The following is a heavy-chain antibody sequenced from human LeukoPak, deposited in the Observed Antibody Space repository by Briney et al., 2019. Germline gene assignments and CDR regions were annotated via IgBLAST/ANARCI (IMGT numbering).Heavy chain of an antibody. D-gene: IGHD3-3*01. CDR3: ARDTFTDFWSGYLDYYYGMDV. CDR1: GFTFDDYT. J-gene: IGHJ6*02. CDR2: ISWDGGST. Sequence: GGSLRLSCAASGFTFDDYTMHWVRQAPGKGLEWVSLISWDGGSTYYADSVKGRFTISRDNAKNSLYLQMNSLRAEDTAVYYCARDTFTDFWSGYLDYYYGMDVWGQGTTVAVSS. V-gene: IGHV3-43*01.